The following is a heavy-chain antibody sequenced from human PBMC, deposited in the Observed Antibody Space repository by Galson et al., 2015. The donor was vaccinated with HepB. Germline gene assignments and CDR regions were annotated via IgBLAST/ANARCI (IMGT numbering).Heavy chain of an antibody. Sequence: SLRLSCAASGFTFSSYSMNWVRQAPGKGLEWVSYISSSSSTIYYADSVKGRFTISRDNAKNSLYLQMNSLRGEDTAVYYCARGMVAFGFGEEDYWGQGTLVTVSS. CDR3: ARGMVAFGFGEEDY. CDR2: ISSSSSTI. CDR1: GFTFSSYS. V-gene: IGHV3-48*01. D-gene: IGHD3-10*01. J-gene: IGHJ4*02.